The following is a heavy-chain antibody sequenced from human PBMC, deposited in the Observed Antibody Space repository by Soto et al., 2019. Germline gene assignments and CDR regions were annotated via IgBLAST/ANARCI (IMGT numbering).Heavy chain of an antibody. J-gene: IGHJ4*02. CDR2: IWYDGSNK. CDR1: GFTFSSYG. V-gene: IGHV3-33*01. Sequence: GGSLRLSCAASGFTFSSYGMHWVRQAPGKGLEWVAVIWYDGSNKYYADSVKGRSTISRDNSKNTLYLQMNSLRAEDTAVYYCARDSYGYEFDYRGQGTLVTVSS. D-gene: IGHD5-18*01. CDR3: ARDSYGYEFDY.